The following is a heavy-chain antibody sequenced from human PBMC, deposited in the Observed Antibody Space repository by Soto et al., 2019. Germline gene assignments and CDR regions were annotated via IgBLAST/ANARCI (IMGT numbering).Heavy chain of an antibody. V-gene: IGHV3-23*01. Sequence: EVTLRLSCSASAFRFSRYAMSRVRQAPGKGLEGVAAISGHRADTTYADAVRGRFTISIDNSKVTLYLQMNSLEHDHPAVYYWGKERRGSGWFVCDYWGQGVVGAVSS. J-gene: IGHJ4*02. CDR3: GKERRGSGWFVCDY. D-gene: IGHD6-19*01. CDR2: ISGHRADT. CDR1: AFRFSRYA.